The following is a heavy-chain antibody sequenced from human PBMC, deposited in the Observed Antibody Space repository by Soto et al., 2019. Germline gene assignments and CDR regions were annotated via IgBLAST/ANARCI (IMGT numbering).Heavy chain of an antibody. Sequence: QVQLQESGPGLVKPLETLSLTCAVSGGSISNYYWSWIRQTPGKRLEWIGYFYYSGTTKYNPSLKSRVTISEAPSKTQFSRGLTSGPAEDPAVYYCGRQPPGGDDSFDVWGQGTMVTVSS. CDR2: FYYSGTT. D-gene: IGHD3-16*01. V-gene: IGHV4-59*08. CDR1: GGSISNYY. CDR3: GRQPPGGDDSFDV. J-gene: IGHJ3*01.